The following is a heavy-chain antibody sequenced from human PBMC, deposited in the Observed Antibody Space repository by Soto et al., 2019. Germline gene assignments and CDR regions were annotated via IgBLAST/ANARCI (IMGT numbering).Heavy chain of an antibody. CDR2: IIPMSDTT. J-gene: IGHJ5*02. D-gene: IGHD3-10*01. CDR3: ARGGLYASGRFGP. V-gene: IGHV1-69*06. CDR1: GGTFSFDS. Sequence: QVQLVQSGAEVKKPGSSVKVSCKASGGTFSFDSITWVRQAPGQGLGWMGGIIPMSDTTKYAQKFQDRVTITADKSTTTAYMELRSLRFDDTAMYFCARGGLYASGRFGPWGQGTLVTVSS.